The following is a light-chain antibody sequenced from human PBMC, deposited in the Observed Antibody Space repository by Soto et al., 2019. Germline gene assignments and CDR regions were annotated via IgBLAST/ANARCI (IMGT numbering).Light chain of an antibody. CDR3: CSYVGATTYV. Sequence: QSVLAQPASVSASPGPSITISCTGTSSTVGGFNVVSWYQQHPGKAPKVIIYEGIKRPSGISNRFSCSNSGSTASLTISGLQAEEEADYYCCSYVGATTYVFGTGTKVTVL. CDR2: EGI. J-gene: IGLJ1*01. CDR1: SSTVGGFNV. V-gene: IGLV2-23*01.